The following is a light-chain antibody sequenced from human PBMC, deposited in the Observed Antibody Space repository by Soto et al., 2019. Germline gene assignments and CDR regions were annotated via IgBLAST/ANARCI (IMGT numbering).Light chain of an antibody. CDR3: CLYTASDAV. Sequence: QSALTQPRSVSGSPGQSVAISCTATSSDVGGFDFVSWYQQHPGKAPKLVIYDVSKRPSGVPDRFSGSRSGDTASLTISGLQAEDEADYYCCLYTASDAVFGGGTKFTVL. V-gene: IGLV2-11*01. CDR1: SSDVGGFDF. CDR2: DVS. J-gene: IGLJ3*02.